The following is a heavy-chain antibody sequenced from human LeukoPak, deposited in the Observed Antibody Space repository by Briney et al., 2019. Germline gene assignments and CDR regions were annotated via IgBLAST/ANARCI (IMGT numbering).Heavy chain of an antibody. CDR1: GFTFSDYN. CDR2: ISRSGSTK. D-gene: IGHD3-10*01. CDR3: ASESRGYYYGSGSGYYYYMDV. Sequence: GGSLRLSCAASGFTFSDYNMRWIRQAPGKGLEWVSSISRSGSTKYYADSVKGRFTISRDNAKNSLYLQMNSLRAEDTAVYYCASESRGYYYGSGSGYYYYMDVWGKGTTVTISS. J-gene: IGHJ6*03. V-gene: IGHV3-11*04.